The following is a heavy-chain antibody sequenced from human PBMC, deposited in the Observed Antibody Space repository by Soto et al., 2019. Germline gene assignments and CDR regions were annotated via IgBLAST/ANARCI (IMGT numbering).Heavy chain of an antibody. CDR1: GGTFSSYA. CDR2: IIPIFGTA. CDR3: SSSRTTDYYYGMDV. J-gene: IGHJ6*02. Sequence: GASVKVSYKASGGTFSSYAISWVRQAPGQGLEWMGGIIPIFGTANYAQKFQGRVTITADESTSTAYMELSSLRSEDTAVYYVSSSRTTDYYYGMDVWGQGTTVTVSS. V-gene: IGHV1-69*13. D-gene: IGHD6-13*01.